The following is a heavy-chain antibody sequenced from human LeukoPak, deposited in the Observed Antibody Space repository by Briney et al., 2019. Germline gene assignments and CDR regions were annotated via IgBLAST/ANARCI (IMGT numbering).Heavy chain of an antibody. D-gene: IGHD6-13*01. CDR1: GFTFDYYT. CDR3: ARDRAYSSSWYDDAFDI. V-gene: IGHV3-30-3*01. Sequence: GGSLRLSCAASGFTFDYYTMHWVRQAPGKGLEWVAVISYDGSNKYYADSVKGRFTISRDNSKNTLYLQVNSLRAEDTAVYYCARDRAYSSSWYDDAFDIWGQGTMVTVSS. CDR2: ISYDGSNK. J-gene: IGHJ3*02.